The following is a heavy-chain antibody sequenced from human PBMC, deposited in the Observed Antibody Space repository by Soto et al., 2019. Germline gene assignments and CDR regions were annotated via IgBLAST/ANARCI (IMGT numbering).Heavy chain of an antibody. CDR3: ARGRVAAAGEFDY. Sequence: SVKVSCKASGGTFSSYTISWVRQAPGQGLEWMGRIIPILGIANYAQKFQGRVTITADKSTSTAYMELSSLRSEDTAVYYCARGRVAAAGEFDYWGQGTRVTVSS. D-gene: IGHD6-13*01. CDR1: GGTFSSYT. V-gene: IGHV1-69*02. J-gene: IGHJ4*02. CDR2: IIPILGIA.